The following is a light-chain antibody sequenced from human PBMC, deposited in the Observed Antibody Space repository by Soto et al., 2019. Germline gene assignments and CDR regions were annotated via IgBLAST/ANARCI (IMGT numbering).Light chain of an antibody. V-gene: IGKV2D-29*01. Sequence: DILMTQPPLSLSVTPGQPASIACKSSRSLVYSDGETYVYWYVQKAGQPPQLLIYAVSKRFSGVPDRFSGSWSGKDGKLKISRVEAEEAWVDYGMQTVKFPWTVGHGTKVDLK. CDR3: MQTVKFPWT. CDR2: AVS. J-gene: IGKJ1*01. CDR1: RSLVYSDGETY.